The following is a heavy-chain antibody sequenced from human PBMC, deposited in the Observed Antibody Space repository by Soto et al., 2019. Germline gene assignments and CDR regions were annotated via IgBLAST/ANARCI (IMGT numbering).Heavy chain of an antibody. CDR1: GYTFTSYG. D-gene: IGHD3-10*01. V-gene: IGHV1-18*01. CDR3: ARGGRMVRGVITLYYYYYMDV. Sequence: QVPLVQSGAEVKKPGASVKVSCKASGYTFTSYGISWVRQAPGQGLEWMGWISAYNGNTNYAQKLQGRVTMTTDTSTSTAYMELRSLRSDDTAVYYCARGGRMVRGVITLYYYYYMDVWGKGTTVTVSS. J-gene: IGHJ6*03. CDR2: ISAYNGNT.